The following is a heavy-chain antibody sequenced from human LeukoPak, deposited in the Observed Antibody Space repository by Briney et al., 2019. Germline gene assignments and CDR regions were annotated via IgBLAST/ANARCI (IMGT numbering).Heavy chain of an antibody. D-gene: IGHD3-10*01. J-gene: IGHJ4*02. V-gene: IGHV3-21*01. CDR1: GFTFSSYN. Sequence: GGSLRLSCAASGFTFSSYNMNWVRQAPGKGLEWVSSITSSSNYIYYADSVKGRFTISRDNAKNSLCLQMNSLRAEDTAVYYCARERFGEPVDYWGQGTLVTVSS. CDR2: ITSSSNYI. CDR3: ARERFGEPVDY.